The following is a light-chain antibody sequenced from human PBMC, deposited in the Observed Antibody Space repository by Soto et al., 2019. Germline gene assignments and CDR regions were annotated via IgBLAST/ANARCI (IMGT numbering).Light chain of an antibody. V-gene: IGKV3-11*01. CDR1: QTVGNY. CDR2: DAA. Sequence: EIVLTQSPATLSLSPGERATLSCRASQTVGNYLLWYQQKSGQAPRLLIYDAATRATGIPARFSGSGSGTDFTLTVSSLQPDDFATYYCLQYETYPLTFGGGTKVEIK. CDR3: LQYETYPLT. J-gene: IGKJ4*01.